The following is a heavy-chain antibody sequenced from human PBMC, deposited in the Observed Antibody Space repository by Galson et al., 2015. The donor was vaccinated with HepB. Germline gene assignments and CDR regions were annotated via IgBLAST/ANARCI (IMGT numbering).Heavy chain of an antibody. Sequence: SLRLSCAASGFTFSSYGMHWVRQAPGKGLEWVAVISYDGSNKYYADSVKGRFTISRDNSKNTLYLQMNSLRAEDTAVYYCAKTPAFPLWTTDYWGQGTLVTVSS. CDR1: GFTFSSYG. V-gene: IGHV3-30*18. CDR2: ISYDGSNK. CDR3: AKTPAFPLWTTDY. D-gene: IGHD5-18*01. J-gene: IGHJ4*02.